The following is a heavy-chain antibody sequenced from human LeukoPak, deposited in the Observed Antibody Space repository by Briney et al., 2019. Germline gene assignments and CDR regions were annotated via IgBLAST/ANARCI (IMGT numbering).Heavy chain of an antibody. Sequence: GGSLRLSCAASGYTFSDYHMGWVRQAPGKGLEWLSYISNSGSAIFYADSVKGRFTISRDNAKNSLHLQLNSLRADDTAVYNCARRASYGGDSPFDYWGQGTLVTVSS. CDR1: GYTFSDYH. CDR3: ARRASYGGDSPFDY. V-gene: IGHV3-11*01. J-gene: IGHJ4*02. D-gene: IGHD4-23*01. CDR2: ISNSGSAI.